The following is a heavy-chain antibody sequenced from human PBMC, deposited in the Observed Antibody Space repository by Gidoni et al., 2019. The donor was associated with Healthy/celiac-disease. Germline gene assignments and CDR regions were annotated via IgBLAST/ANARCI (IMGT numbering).Heavy chain of an antibody. D-gene: IGHD2-2*01. CDR1: GFTFSSYD. J-gene: IGHJ3*02. Sequence: EVQLVESGGGLVQPGGSLRLSCAASGFTFSSYDMHWVRQATGKGLEWVSAIGTAGDTYYPGSVKGRFTISRENAKNSLYLQMNSLRAGDTAVYYCARGTRGGYCSSTSCSDHDAFDIWGQGTMVTVSS. CDR3: ARGTRGGYCSSTSCSDHDAFDI. CDR2: IGTAGDT. V-gene: IGHV3-13*01.